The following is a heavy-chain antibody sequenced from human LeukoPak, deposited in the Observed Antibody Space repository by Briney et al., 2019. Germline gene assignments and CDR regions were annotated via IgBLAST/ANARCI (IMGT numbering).Heavy chain of an antibody. Sequence: PGGSLRLSCAASGFTVSSNYMSWVRQAPGKGLEWVSVIYSGGSTYYADSVKGRFTISRDNSKNTLYLQMNSLRAEDTAVYYCARELTGIGGMASDYWGQGTLVTVSS. V-gene: IGHV3-53*01. CDR3: ARELTGIGGMASDY. J-gene: IGHJ4*02. CDR2: IYSGGST. CDR1: GFTVSSNY. D-gene: IGHD3-10*01.